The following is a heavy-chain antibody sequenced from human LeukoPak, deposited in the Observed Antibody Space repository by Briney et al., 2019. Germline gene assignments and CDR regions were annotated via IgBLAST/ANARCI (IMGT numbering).Heavy chain of an antibody. V-gene: IGHV3-13*01. CDR1: GLTFSSYD. CDR2: IDTAGDT. D-gene: IGHD3-10*01. J-gene: IGHJ6*02. CDR3: ARMYGSGSYSDYYYYGMDV. Sequence: GGSLRLSCAASGLTFSSYDMHWVRQATGKGLEWVSAIDTAGDTYYPGSVKGRFTISRENAKNSLYLQMNSLRAGDTAVYYCARMYGSGSYSDYYYYGMDVWGQGTTVTVSS.